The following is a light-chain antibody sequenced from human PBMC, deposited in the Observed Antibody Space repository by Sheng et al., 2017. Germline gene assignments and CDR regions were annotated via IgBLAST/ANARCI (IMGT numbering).Light chain of an antibody. V-gene: IGKV1-33*01. Sequence: DIQMTQSPSSLSASVGDRVTITCQASQDIVNYLNWYQHKPGRAPRLMIYDASNLETGVPSRFSGSGSGTTFTFTIRSLQPEDIATYYCQHYNNIPITFGGGTKVEI. J-gene: IGKJ4*01. CDR1: QDIVNY. CDR2: DAS. CDR3: QHYNNIPIT.